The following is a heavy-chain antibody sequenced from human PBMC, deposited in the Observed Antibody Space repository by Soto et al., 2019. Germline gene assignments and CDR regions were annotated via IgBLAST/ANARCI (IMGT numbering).Heavy chain of an antibody. CDR1: GFTFSSYA. J-gene: IGHJ4*02. D-gene: IGHD6-19*01. V-gene: IGHV3-30-3*01. CDR2: ISYDGSNK. Sequence: QVQLVESGGGVVQPGRSLRLSCAASGFTFSSYAMHWVRQAPGKGLEWVAVISYDGSNKYYADSVKGRFTISRDNSKNTLYLQMNSLRPEDTAVYYCAREFQQWHMSPFWTPGFDYWGQGNLVTVSS. CDR3: AREFQQWHMSPFWTPGFDY.